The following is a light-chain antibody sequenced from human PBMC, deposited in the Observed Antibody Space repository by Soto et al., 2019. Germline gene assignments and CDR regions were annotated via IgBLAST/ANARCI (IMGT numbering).Light chain of an antibody. V-gene: IGLV1-44*01. Sequence: QSVLTQPPSASGTPGQRVTISCSGSISNIGRNSVNWYQQLPGTAPKLLIYSSDQRPSGVPDRFSGSKSGTSASLAISGLQSEDEADYYCSAWDDSLLNYVFGSGTKVTVL. CDR1: ISNIGRNS. CDR2: SSD. CDR3: SAWDDSLLNYV. J-gene: IGLJ1*01.